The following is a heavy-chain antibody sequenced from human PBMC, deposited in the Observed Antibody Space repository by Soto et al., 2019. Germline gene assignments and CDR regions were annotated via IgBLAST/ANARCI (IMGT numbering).Heavy chain of an antibody. V-gene: IGHV4-59*11. CDR2: IFYDGTT. Sequence: SETLSLTCTVSGGSFSNHYWSWVRQPPGRGLEWIGNIFYDGTTNYNPSLRSPVTISIDTSKSQISLRLSSVTAADTAVYYCARDRSALAPYYYAMDVWGQGTTVTVSS. CDR1: GGSFSNHY. D-gene: IGHD5-18*01. CDR3: ARDRSALAPYYYAMDV. J-gene: IGHJ6*02.